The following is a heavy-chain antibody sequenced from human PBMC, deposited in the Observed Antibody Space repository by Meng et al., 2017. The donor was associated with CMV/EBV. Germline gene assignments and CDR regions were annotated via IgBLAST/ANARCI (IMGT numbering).Heavy chain of an antibody. D-gene: IGHD4-17*01. V-gene: IGHV3-53*01. J-gene: IGHJ4*02. CDR3: ARAYDYGDYDSCYFDY. Sequence: GESLKISCAASGFAVSGNYMSWVRQAPGKGLQWVSVIYGGDSTYYADSVEGRFTISRDNSKNTLYLQMNSLRAEDTAVYYCARAYDYGDYDSCYFDYWGQGTLVTVSS. CDR1: GFAVSGNY. CDR2: IYGGDST.